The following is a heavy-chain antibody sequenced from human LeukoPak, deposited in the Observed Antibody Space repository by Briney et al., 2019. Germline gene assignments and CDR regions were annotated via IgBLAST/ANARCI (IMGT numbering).Heavy chain of an antibody. D-gene: IGHD6-19*01. J-gene: IGHJ4*02. Sequence: SQTLSLTCTVSGGSISSGDYYWSWIRQPAGKGLEWIGRIYTSGSTNYNPSLKSRVTMSVDTSKNQFSLKLSSVTAADTAVYYCARGRSSGWYVVVDYWGQGTLVTVSS. CDR1: GGSISSGDYY. CDR3: ARGRSSGWYVVVDY. CDR2: IYTSGST. V-gene: IGHV4-61*02.